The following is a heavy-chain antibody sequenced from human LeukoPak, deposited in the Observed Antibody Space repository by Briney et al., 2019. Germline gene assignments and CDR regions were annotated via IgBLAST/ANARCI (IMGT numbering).Heavy chain of an antibody. CDR2: ISSSGSTI. Sequence: GGSLRLSCAASGFPFSSYEMNWVRQAPGKGLEWVSYISSSGSTIYYADSVKGRFTISRDNAKNSLYLQMNSLRAEDTAVYYCARPTTVTTGYFDYWGQGTLVTVSS. J-gene: IGHJ4*02. D-gene: IGHD4-17*01. V-gene: IGHV3-48*03. CDR1: GFPFSSYE. CDR3: ARPTTVTTGYFDY.